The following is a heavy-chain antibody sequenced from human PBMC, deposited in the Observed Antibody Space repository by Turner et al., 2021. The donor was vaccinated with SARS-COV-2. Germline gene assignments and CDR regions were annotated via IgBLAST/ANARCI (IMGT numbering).Heavy chain of an antibody. Sequence: QVQLVESWGGVVQHGRSLRLSCAASGFTFSSYGMHWVRQAPGKGMEWGAVIWYEGSNKDYADSVKGRLTISRDNSKNTLYLQMNSLRAEDTAVYYCARDSDSSGLLPHFDYWGQGTLVTVSS. CDR3: ARDSDSSGLLPHFDY. D-gene: IGHD3-22*01. V-gene: IGHV3-33*01. CDR2: IWYEGSNK. J-gene: IGHJ4*02. CDR1: GFTFSSYG.